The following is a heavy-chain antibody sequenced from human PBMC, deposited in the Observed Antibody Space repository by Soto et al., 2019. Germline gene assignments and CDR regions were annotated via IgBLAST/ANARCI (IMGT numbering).Heavy chain of an antibody. CDR2: ISSNGGST. Sequence: GGSLRLSCSASGFTFSSYAMHWVRQAPGKGLEYVSAISSNGGSTYYADSVKGRFTISRDNSKNTLYLQMSSLRAEDMAVYYCVKESYNRRADFDYWGQGTLVTVSS. D-gene: IGHD1-1*01. CDR3: VKESYNRRADFDY. CDR1: GFTFSSYA. V-gene: IGHV3-64D*06. J-gene: IGHJ4*02.